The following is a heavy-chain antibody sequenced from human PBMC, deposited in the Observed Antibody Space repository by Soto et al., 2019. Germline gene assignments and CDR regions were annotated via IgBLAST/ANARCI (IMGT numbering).Heavy chain of an antibody. CDR3: ARDDGCSGGSCYQTLYAFDI. Sequence: GASVKVSCKASGGTFSSYAISWVRQAPGQGLEWMGGIIPIFGTANYAQKFQGRVTITADESTSTAYMELSSLRSEDTAVYYCARDDGCSGGSCYQTLYAFDIWGQGTMVTVSS. CDR1: GGTFSSYA. CDR2: IIPIFGTA. D-gene: IGHD2-15*01. V-gene: IGHV1-69*13. J-gene: IGHJ3*02.